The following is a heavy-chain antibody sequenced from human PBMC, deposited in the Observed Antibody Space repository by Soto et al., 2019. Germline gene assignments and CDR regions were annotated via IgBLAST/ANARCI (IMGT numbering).Heavy chain of an antibody. D-gene: IGHD3-22*01. J-gene: IGHJ4*02. CDR3: ARAPLGIIVAPDF. Sequence: ASVKVSCKASGYTFASYAISWMRQAPGQGLEWMGWISAYNGNTNYAQKLQGRVTMTTDTSTSTAYMELRSLRSDDTAVYYCARAPLGIIVAPDFWGQGTLVTVSS. CDR1: GYTFASYA. CDR2: ISAYNGNT. V-gene: IGHV1-18*04.